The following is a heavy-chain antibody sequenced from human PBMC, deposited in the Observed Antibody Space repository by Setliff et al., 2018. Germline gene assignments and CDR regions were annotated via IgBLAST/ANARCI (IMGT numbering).Heavy chain of an antibody. CDR2: IYHNGNT. CDR3: ARDRTAYSYGLDV. J-gene: IGHJ6*02. V-gene: IGHV4-59*01. D-gene: IGHD5-18*01. CDR1: GGSISPYF. Sequence: SETLSLTCTVSGGSISPYFRSWIRQPPGKGLEWIGYIYHNGNTNFNPSLKSRVNMSVDTSKNQIALNLKSVTAADTAVYYCARDRTAYSYGLDVWGQGTTVTVSS.